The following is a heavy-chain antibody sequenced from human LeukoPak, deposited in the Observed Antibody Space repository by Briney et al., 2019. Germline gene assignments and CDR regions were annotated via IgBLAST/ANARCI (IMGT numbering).Heavy chain of an antibody. Sequence: SETLSLTCTVSGGSISSYYRSWIRQPPGKGLEWIGYIYYSGSTNYNPSLKSRVTISVDTSKNQFSLKLSSVTAADTAVYYCARCTAVAGFDYWGQGTLVTVSS. D-gene: IGHD6-19*01. V-gene: IGHV4-59*01. CDR3: ARCTAVAGFDY. CDR2: IYYSGST. J-gene: IGHJ4*02. CDR1: GGSISSYY.